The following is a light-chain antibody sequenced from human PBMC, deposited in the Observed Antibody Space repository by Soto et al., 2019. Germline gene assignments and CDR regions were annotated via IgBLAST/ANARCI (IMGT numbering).Light chain of an antibody. CDR2: KAS. J-gene: IGKJ5*01. CDR3: QQYDNLPSIT. CDR1: QTISSW. V-gene: IGKV1-5*03. Sequence: DIQMTQSPSTLSGSVGDRVTITCRASQTISSWLAWYQQKPGKAPKLLMYKASSLESGVPSRFSGSGYGTEFTLTISSLQPDDFATYYCQQYDNLPSITFGQGTRLEIK.